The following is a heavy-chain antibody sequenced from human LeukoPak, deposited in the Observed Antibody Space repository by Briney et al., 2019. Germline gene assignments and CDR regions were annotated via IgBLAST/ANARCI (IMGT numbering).Heavy chain of an antibody. V-gene: IGHV4-59*01. D-gene: IGHD4-23*01. Sequence: SETLSLTCSVSSGSINNYYWNWIRQPPGKGLEWIGYIYYSGSTNYNPSLKSRVTISVDTSKNQFSLKLSSVTAADTAVYYCARDIGGNSPYYFDYWGQGTLVTVSS. J-gene: IGHJ4*02. CDR3: ARDIGGNSPYYFDY. CDR1: SGSINNYY. CDR2: IYYSGST.